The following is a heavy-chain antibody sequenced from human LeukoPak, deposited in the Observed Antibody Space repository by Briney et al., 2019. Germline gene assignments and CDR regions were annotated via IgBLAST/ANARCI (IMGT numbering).Heavy chain of an antibody. CDR3: ARGRGSTTVTTGFNY. V-gene: IGHV3-30*04. Sequence: GGSLRLSCAASGFTFSSYAMHWVRQAPGKGLEWVAVISYDGSNKYYADSVKGRFTISRDNSKNTLYLQMNSLRAEDTAVYCCARGRGSTTVTTGFNYWGQGTLVTVSS. CDR2: ISYDGSNK. CDR1: GFTFSSYA. D-gene: IGHD4-17*01. J-gene: IGHJ4*02.